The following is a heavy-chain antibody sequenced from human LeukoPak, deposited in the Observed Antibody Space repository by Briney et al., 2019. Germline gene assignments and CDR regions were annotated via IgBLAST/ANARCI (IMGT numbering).Heavy chain of an antibody. Sequence: ASVKLSCKASGYTFTGYYMHWVRHAPGQGLEWMGWINPTSGGTDYTPNFQGRVNKTRDTYISTAYMELTRLRSDDTAVYYCARDRSRWELLRYYYYYMDVWGKGTTVTISS. J-gene: IGHJ6*03. CDR3: ARDRSRWELLRYYYYYMDV. CDR2: INPTSGGT. D-gene: IGHD1-26*01. CDR1: GYTFTGYY. V-gene: IGHV1-2*02.